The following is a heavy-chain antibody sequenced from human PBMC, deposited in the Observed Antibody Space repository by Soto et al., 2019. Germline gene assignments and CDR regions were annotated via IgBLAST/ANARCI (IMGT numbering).Heavy chain of an antibody. CDR3: ARERSGYYDSSGYHYFDY. Sequence: PSETLSLTCAVYGGSFSGYYWSWIRQPPGKGLEWIGEINHSGSTNYNPSLKSRVTISVDTSKNQFSLKLSSVTAADTAVYYCARERSGYYDSSGYHYFDYWGQGTLVTVSS. D-gene: IGHD3-22*01. J-gene: IGHJ4*02. CDR1: GGSFSGYY. CDR2: INHSGST. V-gene: IGHV4-34*01.